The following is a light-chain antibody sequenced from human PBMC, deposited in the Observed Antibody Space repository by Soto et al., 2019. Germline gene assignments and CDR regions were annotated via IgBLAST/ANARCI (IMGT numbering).Light chain of an antibody. CDR2: GAS. CDR3: QQYHTSPLT. J-gene: IGKJ1*01. Sequence: EIVLRQSPGTLSLSPGERSTFSCRASQSVSSSYIAWYQQKRGQAPRRLIYGASIRATGIPDRFSGSGSGTDFTLTISRLEPEDFALYYCQQYHTSPLTFGQGTKVDI. CDR1: QSVSSSY. V-gene: IGKV3-20*01.